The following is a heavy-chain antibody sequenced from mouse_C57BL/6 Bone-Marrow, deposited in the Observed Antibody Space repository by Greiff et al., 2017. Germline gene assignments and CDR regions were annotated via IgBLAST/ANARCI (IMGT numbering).Heavy chain of an antibody. Sequence: QVQLQQPGAELVKPGASVKLSCKASGYTFTSYWMHWVKQRPGQGLEWIGMIHPNSGSTNYNEKFKSKDTLTVDKSSSTAYLQLSSLTSEDSAVYYGARSHCVLLPSWYVDVWGTGTTVTVSS. CDR2: IHPNSGST. CDR1: GYTFTSYW. V-gene: IGHV1-64*01. D-gene: IGHD2-3*01. J-gene: IGHJ1*03. CDR3: ARSHCVLLPSWYVDV.